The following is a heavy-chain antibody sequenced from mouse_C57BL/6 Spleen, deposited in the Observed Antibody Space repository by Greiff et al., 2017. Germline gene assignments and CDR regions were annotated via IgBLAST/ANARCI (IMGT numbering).Heavy chain of an antibody. CDR3: AGHEGDSKYEFAY. CDR1: GYTFTEYT. V-gene: IGHV1-62-2*01. Sequence: QVQLQQSGAELVKPGASVKLSCKASGYTFTEYTIHWVKQRSGQGLEWIGWFYPGGGSTKYNEKFKDKATLTADKSSSTAYMELSSLTSEDSAVXFSAGHEGDSKYEFAYWGQGTLLTVSA. J-gene: IGHJ3*01. CDR2: FYPGGGST. D-gene: IGHD2-5*01.